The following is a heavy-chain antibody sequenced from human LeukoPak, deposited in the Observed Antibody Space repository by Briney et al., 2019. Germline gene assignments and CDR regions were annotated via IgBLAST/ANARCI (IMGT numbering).Heavy chain of an antibody. CDR1: GGTFSSYA. Sequence: SVKVSCKSSGGTFSSYAISWVRQAPGQGLEWMGGLIPIFGTANYAQKFQGRVTITTDESTSTAYLELSSLRSEDTAVYYCATDMNYYDSSGYCFDYWGQGTLATVSS. D-gene: IGHD3-22*01. CDR3: ATDMNYYDSSGYCFDY. CDR2: LIPIFGTA. V-gene: IGHV1-69*05. J-gene: IGHJ4*02.